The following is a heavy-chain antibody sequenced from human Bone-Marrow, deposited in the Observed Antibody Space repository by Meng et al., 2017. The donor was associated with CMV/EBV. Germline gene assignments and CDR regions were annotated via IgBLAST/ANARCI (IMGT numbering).Heavy chain of an antibody. CDR2: IRYDGSNK. J-gene: IGHJ4*02. V-gene: IGHV3-30*02. CDR3: AKDRIFGEVGYFDY. CDR1: GFTFSSYG. Sequence: GESLKISCAASGFTFSSYGMHWVRQAPGKGLEWVAFIRYDGSNKYYADSVKGRFTISRDNSKNTLYLQMNSLRAEDTAVYYCAKDRIFGEVGYFDYWGQGTLVTVSS. D-gene: IGHD3-3*02.